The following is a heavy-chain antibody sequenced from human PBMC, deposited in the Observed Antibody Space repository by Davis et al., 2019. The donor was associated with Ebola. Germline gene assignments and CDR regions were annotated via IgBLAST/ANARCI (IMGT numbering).Heavy chain of an antibody. Sequence: ASVKVSCRASGYTFTSYYMHWVRQAPGQGLEWMGIINPSGGSTSYAQKFQGRVTMTRDTSTSTVYMELSSLRSEDTAVYYCARDPSTDGMDVWGQGTTVTVSS. CDR1: GYTFTSYY. CDR3: ARDPSTDGMDV. J-gene: IGHJ6*02. CDR2: INPSGGST. V-gene: IGHV1-46*01.